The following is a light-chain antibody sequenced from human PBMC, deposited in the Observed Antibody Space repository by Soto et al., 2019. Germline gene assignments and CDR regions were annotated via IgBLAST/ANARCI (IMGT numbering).Light chain of an antibody. V-gene: IGKV1-39*01. CDR3: QHWYSMPRT. CDR1: QSISAT. Sequence: EIQMTQSPSSLSASPGDVFTIACRANQSISATLNWYQHKPGKTPKLLIYDTSSWQSGVPSRFSGSRSGTEFTLTINSLQSEDFATYYCQHWYSMPRTFGQGTKLEIK. CDR2: DTS. J-gene: IGKJ2*01.